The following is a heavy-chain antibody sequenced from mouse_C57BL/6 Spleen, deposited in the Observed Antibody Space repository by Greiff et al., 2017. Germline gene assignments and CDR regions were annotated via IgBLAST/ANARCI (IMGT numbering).Heavy chain of an antibody. D-gene: IGHD1-1*01. CDR1: GYAFTNYL. J-gene: IGHJ2*01. CDR2: INPGSGGT. Sequence: VQLQQSGAELVRPGTSVKVSCKASGYAFTNYLIEWVKQRPGQGLEWIGVINPGSGGTNYNEKFKGKATLTADKDASSANMQLKSQTSEDSAVYVCARSGDYYGRSGDDGGQGTTLTVSS. V-gene: IGHV1-54*01. CDR3: ARSGDYYGRSGDD.